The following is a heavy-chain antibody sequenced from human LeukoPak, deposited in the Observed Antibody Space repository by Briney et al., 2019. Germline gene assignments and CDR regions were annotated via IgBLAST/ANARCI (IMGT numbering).Heavy chain of an antibody. D-gene: IGHD6-19*01. CDR2: ISSISTYT. CDR3: ARGIHSGWVTAWFDP. J-gene: IGHJ5*02. CDR1: GFIFSNYG. V-gene: IGHV3-21*01. Sequence: GGSLRLSCAASGFIFSNYGMIWVRQAPGKGPEWVSSISSISTYTHYADSVKGRFIISRDNAENSLYLQMNSLRAEDTAVYYCARGIHSGWVTAWFDPWGQGTLVTVSS.